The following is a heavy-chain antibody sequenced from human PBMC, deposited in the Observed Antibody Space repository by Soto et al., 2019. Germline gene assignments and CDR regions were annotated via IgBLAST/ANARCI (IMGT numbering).Heavy chain of an antibody. Sequence: EVQLVESGGGLVKPGGSLRLSCAASGFTFSSYSMNWVRQAPGKGLEWVSSISSSSSYIYYADSVKGRFTISRDNAKNSLCRQMNRLRAEDTDVYYCARDGGMDVWGQGTTVTVSS. J-gene: IGHJ6*02. CDR3: ARDGGMDV. CDR1: GFTFSSYS. CDR2: ISSSSSYI. V-gene: IGHV3-21*01.